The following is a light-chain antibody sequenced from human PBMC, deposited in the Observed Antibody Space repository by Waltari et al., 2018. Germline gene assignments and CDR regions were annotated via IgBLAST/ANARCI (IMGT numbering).Light chain of an antibody. CDR3: QTGGHGTWV. J-gene: IGLJ3*02. Sequence: QQPEKWPQFLMKVNSDGRHSKGDEIPDRFSGSSSGAERYLTISSVQSEDEADYYCQTGGHGTWVFGGGTKLTVL. CDR2: VNSDGRH. V-gene: IGLV4-69*01.